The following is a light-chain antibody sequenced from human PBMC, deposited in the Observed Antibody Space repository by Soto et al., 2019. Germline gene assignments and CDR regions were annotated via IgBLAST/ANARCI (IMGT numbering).Light chain of an antibody. Sequence: DIQMTQSPSSLSASVGDRVTITCQASQDISNYLNWYQQKPGKAPKLLIYDASNLETGVPSRFSGSGSGTGFTFTISSLQPEAIATYYCQQYDNLPRTFGQGTKLEIK. CDR2: DAS. J-gene: IGKJ2*01. CDR1: QDISNY. V-gene: IGKV1-33*01. CDR3: QQYDNLPRT.